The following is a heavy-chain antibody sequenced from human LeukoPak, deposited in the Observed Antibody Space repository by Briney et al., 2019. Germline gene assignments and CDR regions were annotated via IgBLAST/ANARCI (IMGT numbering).Heavy chain of an antibody. CDR3: ARHFRTGGRSTDAFDI. J-gene: IGHJ3*02. CDR1: GGSISSYY. D-gene: IGHD2-15*01. Sequence: TSETLSLTCTVSGGSISSYYWSWIRQSPGKGLEWIGYIYSSGSTKYNPSPSGRVTISVDTSKNHFSLRLSSVTAPGTAVYYCARHFRTGGRSTDAFDIWGQGTMVTVSS. V-gene: IGHV4-59*08. CDR2: IYSSGST.